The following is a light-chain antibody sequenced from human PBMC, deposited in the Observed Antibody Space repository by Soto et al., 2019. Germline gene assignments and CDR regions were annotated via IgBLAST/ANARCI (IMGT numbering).Light chain of an antibody. CDR3: QQYNKWPLT. J-gene: IGKJ4*01. CDR2: STS. Sequence: EIVMTQSPATLSVSPGERATLSCRASQSVSSNLAWYQQKPGQAPRLLIYSTSTRATGIPARFSGSGSGTEFSLTISSLQSEDFAVYYGQQYNKWPLTFGGGTKVEIK. CDR1: QSVSSN. V-gene: IGKV3-15*01.